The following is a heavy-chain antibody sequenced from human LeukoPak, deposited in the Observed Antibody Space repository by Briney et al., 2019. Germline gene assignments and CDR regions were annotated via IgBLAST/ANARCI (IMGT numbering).Heavy chain of an antibody. Sequence: GGSLRLSCEAPGFTFSSYAMSWVRQAPGKGREWVSAISGSGGSTYYADSVKGRFTISRDNSKNTLYLQRNSLRAEDTAVYYCAKVSYYDSSGYYDYWGQGTLVTVSS. D-gene: IGHD3-22*01. CDR3: AKVSYYDSSGYYDY. CDR2: ISGSGGST. CDR1: GFTFSSYA. V-gene: IGHV3-23*01. J-gene: IGHJ4*02.